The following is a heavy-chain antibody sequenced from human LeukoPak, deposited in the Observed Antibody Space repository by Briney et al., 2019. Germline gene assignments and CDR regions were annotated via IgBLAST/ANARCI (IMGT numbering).Heavy chain of an antibody. CDR1: GGSVSSGSNC. D-gene: IGHD6-19*01. CDR2: IYYSGST. Sequence: SETLSITCTVSGGSVSSGSNCWGWIRQPPGQGLEWVGYIYYSGSTNYNPSLKSRVTISVDTSKNQFSLRLISVTAADTAVYYCARGQGFGWYYFDYWGQGTLVTVSS. CDR3: ARGQGFGWYYFDY. V-gene: IGHV4-61*01. J-gene: IGHJ4*02.